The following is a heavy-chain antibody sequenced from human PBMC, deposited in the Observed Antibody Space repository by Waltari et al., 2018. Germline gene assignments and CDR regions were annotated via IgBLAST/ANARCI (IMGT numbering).Heavy chain of an antibody. D-gene: IGHD3-10*01. J-gene: IGHJ3*02. Sequence: QVQLQQWGAGLLKPSETLSLTCAVYGGSFSGYYWSWISKPPGKGLEWMGEINHSGSTNYNPSLKSRVTISVDTSKNQFSLKLSSVTAADTAVYYCARPLKSYGLKLAFDIWGQGTMVTVSS. CDR2: INHSGST. CDR1: GGSFSGYY. V-gene: IGHV4-34*01. CDR3: ARPLKSYGLKLAFDI.